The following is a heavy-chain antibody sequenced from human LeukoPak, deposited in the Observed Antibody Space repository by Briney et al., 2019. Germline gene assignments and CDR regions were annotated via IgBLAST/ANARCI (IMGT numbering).Heavy chain of an antibody. CDR1: GFTFNNYA. Sequence: GGSLRLSCAASGFTFNNYAMDWVRHAPGKGLEWVSSISGGGETTYYADSAKGRFTISRDNSQNTLYLQMNSLRAEDTAVYYCARDYADYVGYFFFDYWGQGTLVTVSS. D-gene: IGHD4-17*01. J-gene: IGHJ4*02. CDR2: ISGGGETT. V-gene: IGHV3-23*01. CDR3: ARDYADYVGYFFFDY.